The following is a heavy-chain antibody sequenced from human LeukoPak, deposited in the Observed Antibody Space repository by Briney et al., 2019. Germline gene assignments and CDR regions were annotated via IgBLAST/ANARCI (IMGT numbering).Heavy chain of an antibody. CDR2: IDPKSGGI. CDR1: VYTFTGYY. J-gene: IGHJ6*02. D-gene: IGHD6-13*01. V-gene: IGHV1-2*02. Sequence: ASVTVSCKSSVYTFTGYYFHWVRQAPGQGLEWMGWIDPKSGGINYAQKFQGRVTMTRDTSISTAYMELSRLRSDDTAVYYCARDNIAAAGMGYYYYGMDVWGQGTTVTVSS. CDR3: ARDNIAAAGMGYYYYGMDV.